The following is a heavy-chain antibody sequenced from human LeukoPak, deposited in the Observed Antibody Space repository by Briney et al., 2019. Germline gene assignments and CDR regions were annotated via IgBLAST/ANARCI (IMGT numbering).Heavy chain of an antibody. CDR3: ARGGSEDYVWGSYDY. J-gene: IGHJ4*02. CDR1: GGTFSSYA. D-gene: IGHD3-16*01. V-gene: IGHV1-69*01. CDR2: IIPIFGTA. Sequence: ASVKVSCKASGGTFSSYAISWVRQAPGQGLEWMGGIIPIFGTANYAQKFQGRVTITADESTSTAYMELSSLRSEDTAVYYCARGGSEDYVWGSYDYWGRGTLVTVSS.